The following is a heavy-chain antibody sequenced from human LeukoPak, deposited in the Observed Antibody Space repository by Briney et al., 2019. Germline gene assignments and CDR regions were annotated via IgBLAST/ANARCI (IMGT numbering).Heavy chain of an antibody. V-gene: IGHV4-4*02. CDR3: ARLNTITTFDYYYYMDV. J-gene: IGHJ6*03. CDR1: GGSISSSNW. CDR2: IYHSGST. Sequence: SETLSLTCAVSGGSISSSNWWSWVRQPPGKGLEWIGEIYHSGSTNYNPSLKSRVTISVDKSKNQFSLKLSSVTAADTAVYYCARLNTITTFDYYYYMDVWGKGTTVTVSS. D-gene: IGHD4-11*01.